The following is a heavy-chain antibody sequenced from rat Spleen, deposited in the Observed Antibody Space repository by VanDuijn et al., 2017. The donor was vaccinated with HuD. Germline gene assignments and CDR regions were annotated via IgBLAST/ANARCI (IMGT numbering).Heavy chain of an antibody. J-gene: IGHJ2*01. CDR3: ARHGGGG. CDR2: ISTGGVNT. V-gene: IGHV5-25*01. D-gene: IGHD1-11*01. CDR1: GFIFSNYD. Sequence: EVQLVESGGGLVQPGRSLKLSCAASGFIFSNYDMAWVRQAPTKGLEWIASISTGGVNTDYRDSVKGRFTISRDNAKSTLYLQMDSLRSEDTATYYCARHGGGGWGQGVMVTVSS.